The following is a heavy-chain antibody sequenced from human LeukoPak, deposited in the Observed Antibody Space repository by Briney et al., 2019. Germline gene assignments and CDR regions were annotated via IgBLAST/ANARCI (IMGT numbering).Heavy chain of an antibody. D-gene: IGHD3-16*01. Sequence: GASVKVSRKPSGYDFSIYTLNWVRQVPGQGPEWMGWMNTNTGKATYAQDFRGRFVFSFDSSVSTAYLEITSLKAADTAVYYCAREGGGLDVWGQGTTVIVSS. CDR2: MNTNTGKA. J-gene: IGHJ6*02. V-gene: IGHV7-4-1*02. CDR3: AREGGGLDV. CDR1: GYDFSIYT.